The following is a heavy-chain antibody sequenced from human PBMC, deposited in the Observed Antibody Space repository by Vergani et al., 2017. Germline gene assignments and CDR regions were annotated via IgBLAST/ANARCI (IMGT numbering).Heavy chain of an antibody. Sequence: VQLVESGGGLVKPGGSLRLSCAASGFTFSSYSMNWVRQAPGKGLEWVSRINSDGSSTSYADSVKGRFTISRDNAKNTLYLQMNSLRAEDTAVYYCAREGDYDFWSGYYVYYYGMDVWGQGTTVTVSS. V-gene: IGHV3-74*01. CDR3: AREGDYDFWSGYYVYYYGMDV. CDR2: INSDGSST. J-gene: IGHJ6*02. CDR1: GFTFSSYS. D-gene: IGHD3-3*01.